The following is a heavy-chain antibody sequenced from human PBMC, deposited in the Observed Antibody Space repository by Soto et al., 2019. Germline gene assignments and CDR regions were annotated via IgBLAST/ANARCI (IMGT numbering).Heavy chain of an antibody. V-gene: IGHV4-4*02. D-gene: IGHD6-19*01. CDR3: ARHVGVAGTRGFDY. Sequence: QVQIQQSGPGLVKPSETLSLTCAVSGDSISSNFWWSWVRQPPGKGLEWIGEIYPSGTTNYNPSLKSRVTMSLDKTKNQLSLKLASVPAADTAVFYCARHVGVAGTRGFDYWGQGSLVSVSS. CDR1: GDSISSNFW. J-gene: IGHJ4*02. CDR2: IYPSGTT.